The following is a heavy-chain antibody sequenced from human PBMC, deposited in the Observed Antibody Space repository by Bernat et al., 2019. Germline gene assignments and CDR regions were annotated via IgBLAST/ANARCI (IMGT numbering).Heavy chain of an antibody. CDR2: ISNDGANK. Sequence: QVQLVESGGGVVQPGKSLRLSCVASGFTFSNYAMHWVHAAPGKGLEWVAIISNDGANKYHADSVKGRFSISRDNSKNTLFLQMNSLRVDDTAVYYCARDGGGSFNAYYFDYWGQGTLVTVSS. D-gene: IGHD1-26*01. V-gene: IGHV3-30-3*01. CDR1: GFTFSNYA. CDR3: ARDGGGSFNAYYFDY. J-gene: IGHJ4*02.